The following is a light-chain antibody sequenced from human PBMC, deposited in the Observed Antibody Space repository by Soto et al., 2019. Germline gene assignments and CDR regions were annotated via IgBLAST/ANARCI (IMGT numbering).Light chain of an antibody. J-gene: IGLJ1*01. CDR3: CSSAGTHTYV. CDR1: SSDVGGYDS. Sequence: QSALTQPRSVSGSPGQSVTISCTGTSSDVGGYDSVSWYQQQPGQAPILMIYDVTGRPAGVPDRFSASKSGNTASLTISVLQAEDEADYYCCSSAGTHTYVFGTGTKLTVL. V-gene: IGLV2-11*01. CDR2: DVT.